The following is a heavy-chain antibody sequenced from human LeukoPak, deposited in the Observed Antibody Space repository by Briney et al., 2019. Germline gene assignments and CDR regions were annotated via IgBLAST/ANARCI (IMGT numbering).Heavy chain of an antibody. CDR1: GFTFSSYA. J-gene: IGHJ4*02. CDR3: ARDLGGSGEPSLDY. Sequence: GGSLRLSCAASGFTFSSYAMSWVRQAPGKGLEWVSSISSRSSYIYYADSVKGRFTISRDNAKNSLYLQMNSLRAEDTAVYYCARDLGGSGEPSLDYWGQGTLVTVSS. D-gene: IGHD3-16*01. CDR2: ISSRSSYI. V-gene: IGHV3-21*01.